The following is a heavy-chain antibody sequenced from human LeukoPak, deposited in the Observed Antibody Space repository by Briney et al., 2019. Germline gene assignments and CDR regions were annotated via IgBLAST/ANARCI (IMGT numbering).Heavy chain of an antibody. V-gene: IGHV1-2*02. CDR2: INPNIGGT. CDR1: GYTFTDYY. Sequence: ASVKVSCKASGYTFTDYYLHWVRQAPGQGLEWMGWINPNIGGTNFAQKFQGRVTMTRDTSISTAYMELSGLRSDDTAVYYCAREVGDLKYYFDYWDQGTLVTVSS. CDR3: AREVGDLKYYFDY. D-gene: IGHD2-21*02. J-gene: IGHJ4*02.